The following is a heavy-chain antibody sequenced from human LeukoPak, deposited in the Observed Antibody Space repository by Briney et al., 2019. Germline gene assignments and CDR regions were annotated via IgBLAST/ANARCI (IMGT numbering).Heavy chain of an antibody. CDR1: GGSFSGYS. Sequence: SETLSLTCAVYGGSFSGYSWSWIRQPPGKGLEWIWEINHSGSTNYNPSLKRRVTISVDTSKNQFSLKLSSATAADTAVYYCARGLPRVVVITTEFENWFDPWGQGTLVTVSS. CDR2: INHSGST. J-gene: IGHJ5*02. V-gene: IGHV4-34*01. CDR3: ARGLPRVVVITTEFENWFDP. D-gene: IGHD3-22*01.